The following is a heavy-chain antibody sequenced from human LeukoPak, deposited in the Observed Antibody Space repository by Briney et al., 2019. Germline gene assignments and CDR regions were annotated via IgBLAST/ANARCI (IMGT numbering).Heavy chain of an antibody. CDR3: AIDVQDDLDY. CDR2: IDRAGSSDT. J-gene: IGHJ4*02. CDR1: GFAFSTYV. D-gene: IGHD1-1*01. V-gene: IGHV3-23*01. Sequence: GGSLRLSCAASGFAFSTYVMKWVRQAPGKGLQWISTIDRAGSSDTHYAESVKGRFTISRDNSKNTLYLQMNSLRAEDTAVYYCAIDVQDDLDYWGQGIQVTVSS.